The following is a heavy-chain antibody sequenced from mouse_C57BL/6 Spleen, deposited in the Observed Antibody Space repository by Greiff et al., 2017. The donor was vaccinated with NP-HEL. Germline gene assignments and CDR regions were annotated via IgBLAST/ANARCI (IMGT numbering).Heavy chain of an antibody. V-gene: IGHV1-55*01. CDR2: IYPGSGST. Sequence: QVQLQQSGAELVKPGASVKMSCKASGYTFTSYWITWVKQRPGQGLEWIGDIYPGSGSTNYNEKFKSKATLTVDTSSSTAYMQLSSLTSEDSAVYYCAREGYDYDVDYWGQGTTLTVSS. D-gene: IGHD2-4*01. CDR3: AREGYDYDVDY. CDR1: GYTFTSYW. J-gene: IGHJ2*01.